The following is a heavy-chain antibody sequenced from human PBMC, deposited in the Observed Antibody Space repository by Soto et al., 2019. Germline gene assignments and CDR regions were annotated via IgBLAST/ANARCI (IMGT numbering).Heavy chain of an antibody. J-gene: IGHJ4*02. V-gene: IGHV1-2*04. CDR3: ARGGPSYGDPSPFDY. Sequence: ASVKVSCKASGYTFTGYYMHWVRQAPGQGLEWMGWINPNSGGTNYAQKFQGWVTMTRDTSISTAYMELSRLRSDDTAVYYCARGGPSYGDPSPFDYWGQGTLVTVSS. CDR1: GYTFTGYY. D-gene: IGHD4-17*01. CDR2: INPNSGGT.